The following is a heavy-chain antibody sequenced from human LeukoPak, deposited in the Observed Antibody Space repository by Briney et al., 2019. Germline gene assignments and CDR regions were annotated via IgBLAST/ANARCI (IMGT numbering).Heavy chain of an antibody. D-gene: IGHD2-2*01. J-gene: IGHJ5*02. CDR1: GYTFTGYY. V-gene: IGHV1-2*02. CDR2: INPNSGDT. CDR3: ARPGVYCSGTRCPYNWFDP. Sequence: ASVKVSCKASGYTFTGYYVRWVRQAPGQGLEWMGWINPNSGDTNYAQKFQGRVTMTRDTSISTAYMELSRLRSDDTAVYYCARPGVYCSGTRCPYNWFDPWGQGTLVTVSS.